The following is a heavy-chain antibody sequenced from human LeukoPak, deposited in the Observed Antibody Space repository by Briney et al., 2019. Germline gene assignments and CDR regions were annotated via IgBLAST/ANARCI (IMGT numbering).Heavy chain of an antibody. Sequence: KPSETLSLTCTVSGGSICSSSYYWGWIRQPPGKGLEWIGSIYYSGSTYYNPSLKSRVTISVDTSKNQFSLKLSSVTAADTAVYYCGYDSSGSDGYYWGQGTLVTVSS. CDR2: IYYSGST. J-gene: IGHJ4*02. CDR3: GYDSSGSDGYY. CDR1: GGSICSSSYY. V-gene: IGHV4-39*01. D-gene: IGHD3-22*01.